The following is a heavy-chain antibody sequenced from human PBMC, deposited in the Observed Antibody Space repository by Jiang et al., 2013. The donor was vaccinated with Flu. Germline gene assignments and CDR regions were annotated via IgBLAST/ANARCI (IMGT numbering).Heavy chain of an antibody. V-gene: IGHV3-30*02. CDR2: LWHDGSNK. Sequence: GGVVQPGGSLRLSCAASGFSFSFYGMHWVRQAPGKGLEWVASLWHDGSNKYYGESVKGRFTISGDNSKNTVYLQMNSLRAEDTAVYFCATLRGSTYDTYLMDSWGQGTLVSVSS. CDR3: ATLRGSTYDTYLMDS. CDR1: GFSFSFYG. D-gene: IGHD4-11*01. J-gene: IGHJ4*02.